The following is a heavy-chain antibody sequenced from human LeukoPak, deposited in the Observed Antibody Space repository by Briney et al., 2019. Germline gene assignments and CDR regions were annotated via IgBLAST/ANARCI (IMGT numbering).Heavy chain of an antibody. J-gene: IGHJ4*02. Sequence: GGSLRLSCAASGFTFSSYSINWVRQAPGKGLEWVSSISSSSSYIYYADSVKGRFTVSRDNAKNSLYLQMNSLRAEDTAVYYCAKDLGGIYYFDFWGQGTLVTVSS. CDR2: ISSSSSYI. V-gene: IGHV3-21*01. CDR1: GFTFSSYS. CDR3: AKDLGGIYYFDF. D-gene: IGHD3-10*01.